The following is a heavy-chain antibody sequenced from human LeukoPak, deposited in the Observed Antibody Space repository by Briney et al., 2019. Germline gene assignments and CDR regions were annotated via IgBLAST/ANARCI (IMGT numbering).Heavy chain of an antibody. V-gene: IGHV4-59*01. J-gene: IGHJ4*02. CDR2: IYYSGNT. CDR3: VRLQGQWLLHDY. Sequence: SETLSLTCTVSGGSISSYYWSWIRQPPGKGLEWIGYIYYSGNTNYNPSLKSRVTISVDTSRNQFSLKVTSVTAADTAVYYCVRLQGQWLLHDYWGQGTLVTVSS. CDR1: GGSISSYY. D-gene: IGHD6-19*01.